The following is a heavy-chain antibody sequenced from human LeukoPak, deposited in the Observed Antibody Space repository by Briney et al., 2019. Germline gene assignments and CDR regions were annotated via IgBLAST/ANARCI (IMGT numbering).Heavy chain of an antibody. J-gene: IGHJ4*02. D-gene: IGHD6-19*01. CDR1: SGSISTYY. CDR3: AKYSSGWLIDS. CDR2: IYYSGST. V-gene: IGHV4-59*01. Sequence: PSETLSLTCTVSSGSISTYYWTWIRQPPGKGLEWIGYIYYSGSTNYNPSLKSRVPISIDTSKNQFSLKLSSVTAADTAVYYCAKYSSGWLIDSWGQGTLVTVSS.